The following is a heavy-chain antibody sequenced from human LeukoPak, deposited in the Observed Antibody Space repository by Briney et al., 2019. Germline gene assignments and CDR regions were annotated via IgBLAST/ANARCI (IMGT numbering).Heavy chain of an antibody. CDR1: GGSISSYY. CDR2: IYYSGST. D-gene: IGHD4/OR15-4a*01. J-gene: IGHJ6*02. Sequence: SETLSLTCTVSGGSISSYYWSWIRQPPGKGLEWIGYIYYSGSTSYNPSLKSRATISVDTSKKQFSLKLSSVTAADTAVYYCARRSMVRTVGYYYGMDVWGQGTTVTVSS. CDR3: ARRSMVRTVGYYYGMDV. V-gene: IGHV4-59*08.